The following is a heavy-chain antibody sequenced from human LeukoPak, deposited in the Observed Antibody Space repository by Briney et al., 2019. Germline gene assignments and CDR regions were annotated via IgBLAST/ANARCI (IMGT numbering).Heavy chain of an antibody. CDR3: AREAVTPGGKWFDP. V-gene: IGHV4-30-4*08. CDR1: GGSISSGDYY. D-gene: IGHD3-10*01. CDR2: IYYSGST. J-gene: IGHJ5*02. Sequence: PSQTLSLTCTVSGGSISSGDYYWSWIRQPPGKGLEWIGYIYYSGSTYYNPSLKSRVTISVDTSKNQFSLKLSSVTAADTAVYYCAREAVTPGGKWFDPWGQGTLVTVSS.